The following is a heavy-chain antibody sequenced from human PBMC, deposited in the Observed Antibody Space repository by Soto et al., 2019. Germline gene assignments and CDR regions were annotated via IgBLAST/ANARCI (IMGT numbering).Heavy chain of an antibody. D-gene: IGHD2-21*02. Sequence: EVQLVESGGGLVKPGGSLRLSCAASGFTFSSYSMNWVRQAPGKGLEWVSSISSSSSYIYYADSVKGRFTISRDNAKNSLSLQMNSLSAEDTAVYYCARDPSPYCGGHSYSGRSEYFQHCGQGTLVTVSS. J-gene: IGHJ1*01. CDR3: ARDPSPYCGGHSYSGRSEYFQH. V-gene: IGHV3-21*01. CDR1: GFTFSSYS. CDR2: ISSSSSYI.